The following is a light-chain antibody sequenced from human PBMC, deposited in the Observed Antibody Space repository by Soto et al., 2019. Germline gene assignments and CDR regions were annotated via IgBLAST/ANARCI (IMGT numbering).Light chain of an antibody. Sequence: EIALTQSPGTLSLSPDERHTLSCRASQSVSSYLAWYQQKPGQAPRLLIYDTSSRATGIPDRFSGSGSGTDFTLTISRLEPEDFSVFYCQQYGTSEIIFGQGTRLEIK. CDR3: QQYGTSEII. CDR2: DTS. V-gene: IGKV3-20*01. CDR1: QSVSSY. J-gene: IGKJ5*01.